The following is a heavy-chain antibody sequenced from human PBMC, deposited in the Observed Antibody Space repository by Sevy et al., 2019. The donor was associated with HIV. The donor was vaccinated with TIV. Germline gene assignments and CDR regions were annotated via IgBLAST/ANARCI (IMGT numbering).Heavy chain of an antibody. D-gene: IGHD6-19*01. Sequence: GGSLRLSCTTSGFSFSTYGMHWVRQAPGKGLERVAGIWYDGSKKQYADSVKGRFTISRDNSKNTMYLQMNSLRVEDTALFYCARERDENSSGWSVPFDKWGQGTLVTVSS. CDR1: GFSFSTYG. J-gene: IGHJ4*02. V-gene: IGHV3-33*01. CDR2: IWYDGSKK. CDR3: ARERDENSSGWSVPFDK.